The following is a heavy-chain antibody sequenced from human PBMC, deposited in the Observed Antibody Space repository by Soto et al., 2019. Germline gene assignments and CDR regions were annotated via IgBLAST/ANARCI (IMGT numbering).Heavy chain of an antibody. D-gene: IGHD6-13*01. CDR1: GGSISSGGYY. V-gene: IGHV4-31*03. CDR2: IYYSGST. CDR3: ARDLGYSSSSYFDY. J-gene: IGHJ4*02. Sequence: PSETLSLTCTVSGGSISSGGYYWSWICQHPGKGLEWIGYIYYSGSTYYNPSLKSRVTISVDTSKNQFTLKLSSVTAADTAVYYCARDLGYSSSSYFDYWGQGTLVTVSS.